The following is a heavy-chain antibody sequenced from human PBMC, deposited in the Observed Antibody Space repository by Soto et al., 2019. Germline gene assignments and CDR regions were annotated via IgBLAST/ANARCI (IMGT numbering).Heavy chain of an antibody. D-gene: IGHD6-13*01. V-gene: IGHV1-2*04. J-gene: IGHJ4*02. CDR1: GYSFTDYY. CDR2: INPTSGDT. Sequence: QVQLVQSGAEVKKPGASVKVSCKTFGYSFTDYYMHWVRQAPGQGLEWMGWINPTSGDTNYAQRFQGWVTLTRDTSISTAYMELNRPNSGDTAGYYCARGLGMAAADPSDFGGQGTLVTVSS. CDR3: ARGLGMAAADPSDF.